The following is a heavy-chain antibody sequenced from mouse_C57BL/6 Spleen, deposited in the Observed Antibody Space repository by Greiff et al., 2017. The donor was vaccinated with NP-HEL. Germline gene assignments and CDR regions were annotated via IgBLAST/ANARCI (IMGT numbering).Heavy chain of an antibody. V-gene: IGHV1-82*01. CDR1: GYAFSSSW. Sequence: VQLQQSGPELVKPGASVKISCKASGYAFSSSWMNWVKQRPGKGLEWIGGIYPGDGDTNYNGKFKGKATLTADKSSSTAYMQLSSLTSEDSAVYFCAPTVVAPYYFDYWGQGTTLTVSS. J-gene: IGHJ2*01. CDR2: IYPGDGDT. CDR3: APTVVAPYYFDY. D-gene: IGHD1-1*01.